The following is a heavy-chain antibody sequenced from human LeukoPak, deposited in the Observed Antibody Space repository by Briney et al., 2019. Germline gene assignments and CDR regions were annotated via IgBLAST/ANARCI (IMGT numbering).Heavy chain of an antibody. CDR1: GYTFTNFD. D-gene: IGHD4-11*01. J-gene: IGHJ3*02. CDR2: MNPKTGNT. Sequence: ASVKVSCKASGYTFTNFDINWVRQATGQGLEWMGWMNPKTGNTGSAQKFQGRVTITGNTSISTAYMELSSLRSEDTAVYYCVRIYYSNAFDIWGQGTMVTVSS. CDR3: VRIYYSNAFDI. V-gene: IGHV1-8*01.